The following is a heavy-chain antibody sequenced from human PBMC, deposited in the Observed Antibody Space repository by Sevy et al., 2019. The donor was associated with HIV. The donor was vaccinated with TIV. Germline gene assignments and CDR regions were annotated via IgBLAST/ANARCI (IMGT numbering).Heavy chain of an antibody. CDR3: ATRGDCGGDCSIYYSDY. Sequence: ASVKVSCKASGGTFSTFLISWVRQAPGQGLEWMGGIRPIFGTVDYEQKFQARVTFTADESTSTAYMELSSLRPDDTAVYYCATRGDCGGDCSIYYSDYWGQGSLVTVSS. D-gene: IGHD2-21*02. CDR2: IRPIFGTV. CDR1: GGTFSTFL. V-gene: IGHV1-69*13. J-gene: IGHJ4*02.